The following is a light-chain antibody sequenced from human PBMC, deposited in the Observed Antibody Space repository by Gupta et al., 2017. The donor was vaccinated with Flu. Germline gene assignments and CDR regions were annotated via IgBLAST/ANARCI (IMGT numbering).Light chain of an antibody. Sequence: CTLRSGINVGTSKIYWYQQKPGSPPQYLLTYKSDSDKQQGSGVPSRFSGSKDASANAGILLISGRQSEDEADYYCMIWHSSAWVFGGGTKLTVL. CDR3: MIWHSSAWV. CDR1: SGINVGTSK. CDR2: YKSDSDK. V-gene: IGLV5-45*01. J-gene: IGLJ2*01.